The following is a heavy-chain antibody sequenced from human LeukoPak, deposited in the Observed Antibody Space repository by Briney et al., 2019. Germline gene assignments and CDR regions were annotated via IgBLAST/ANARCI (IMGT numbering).Heavy chain of an antibody. CDR1: GFIFSGYS. D-gene: IGHD3-22*01. Sequence: PGGSLRLSCAASGFIFSGYSMNWVRQTPGKGLEWVSYISYSGDTMYYADSVKGRFTISRDIAKNSLFLQMNGLRAEDTAVYYCARTPPYDYTSNGYYSPYDYWGQGTLVTVSS. CDR2: ISYSGDTM. CDR3: ARTPPYDYTSNGYYSPYDY. J-gene: IGHJ4*02. V-gene: IGHV3-48*04.